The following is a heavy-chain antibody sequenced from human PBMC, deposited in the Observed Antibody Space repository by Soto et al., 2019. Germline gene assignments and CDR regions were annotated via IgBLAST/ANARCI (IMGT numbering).Heavy chain of an antibody. CDR3: ARGASTVTTSYYGMEV. V-gene: IGHV1-69*13. CDR2: IIPIFGTA. J-gene: IGHJ6*02. Sequence: SVKVSCKASGGTFSSYAISWVRQAPGQGLEWMGGIIPIFGTANYAQKFQGRVTITADESTSTAYMELSSLRSEDTAVYYCARGASTVTTSYYGMEVRGQGTTVTVPS. D-gene: IGHD4-4*01. CDR1: GGTFSSYA.